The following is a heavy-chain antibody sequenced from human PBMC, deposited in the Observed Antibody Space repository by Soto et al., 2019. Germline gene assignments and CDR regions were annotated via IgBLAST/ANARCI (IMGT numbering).Heavy chain of an antibody. CDR2: IYYDGTT. V-gene: IGHV4-30-4*01. D-gene: IGHD3-9*01. CDR1: GNSISGGDYY. J-gene: IGHJ3*02. Sequence: QVQVQESGPGLVKPSQTLSLTCTVSGNSISGGDYYWSWIRQPPGMGLEWIGYIYYDGTTYYNPSLKSRVXXSADMSENQISLNLSSVTAADTAVYYCARGDAYYFGGTFEIWGQGTKVSVSS. CDR3: ARGDAYYFGGTFEI.